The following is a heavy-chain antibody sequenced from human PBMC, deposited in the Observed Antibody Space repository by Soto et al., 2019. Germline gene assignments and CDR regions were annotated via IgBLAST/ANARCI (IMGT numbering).Heavy chain of an antibody. CDR2: IWYDGSNK. Sequence: QVQLVESGGGVVQPGRSLRLSCAASGFTFSSYGMHWVRQAPGKGLEWVAVIWYDGSNKYYADSVKGRFTISRDNSKNTLYLQMNSLRAEDTAVYYCAGGKRLPTYWGQGTLVTVSS. J-gene: IGHJ4*02. CDR3: AGGKRLPTY. V-gene: IGHV3-33*01. D-gene: IGHD4-17*01. CDR1: GFTFSSYG.